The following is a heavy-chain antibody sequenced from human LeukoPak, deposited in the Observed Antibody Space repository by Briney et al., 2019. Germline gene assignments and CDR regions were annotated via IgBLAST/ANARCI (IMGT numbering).Heavy chain of an antibody. CDR2: IYFSGTT. J-gene: IGHJ5*01. D-gene: IGHD1-1*01. V-gene: IGHV4-39*01. Sequence: SETLSLTCTVSGGSISSGYSWGWIRQPPGKGLAWIGSIYFSGTTYYNPSLKSRVTISVDTSRNQFSLKLNSVTAADTAIYYCVRHLGANTWMGNWFDSWGQGTLVTVSS. CDR3: VRHLGANTWMGNWFDS. CDR1: GGSISSGYS.